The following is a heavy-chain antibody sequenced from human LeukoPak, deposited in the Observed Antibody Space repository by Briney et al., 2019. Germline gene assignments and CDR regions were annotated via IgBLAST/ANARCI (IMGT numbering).Heavy chain of an antibody. CDR3: ARRKLPLTGSTGYDWFDP. V-gene: IGHV1-69*02. J-gene: IGHJ5*02. CDR1: GGNFNNFP. Sequence: SVKVYCKASGGNFNNFPIIWVRQAPGQGLEWMGRIMPILDRTTYAQKFQGRVTITADKSTGTAYMEMNSLTSEDTAVYYCARRKLPLTGSTGYDWFDPWGQGTLVTVSS. D-gene: IGHD3-9*01. CDR2: IMPILDRT.